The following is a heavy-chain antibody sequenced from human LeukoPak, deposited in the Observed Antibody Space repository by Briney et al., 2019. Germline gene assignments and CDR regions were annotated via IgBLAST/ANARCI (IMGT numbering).Heavy chain of an antibody. Sequence: GASVKVSCKASGYTFTSYGNSWVRQAPGQGLEWMGWISAYNGNTNYAQKLQGRVTMTTDTSTSTAYMELRSLRSDDTAVYYCARNHGYSNLDWFDPWGQGTLVTVSS. CDR1: GYTFTSYG. V-gene: IGHV1-18*01. D-gene: IGHD4-11*01. CDR3: ARNHGYSNLDWFDP. J-gene: IGHJ5*02. CDR2: ISAYNGNT.